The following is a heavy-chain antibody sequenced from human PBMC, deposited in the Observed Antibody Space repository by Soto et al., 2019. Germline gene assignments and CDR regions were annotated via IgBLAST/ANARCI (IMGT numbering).Heavy chain of an antibody. J-gene: IGHJ4*02. CDR1: GYSISSGYY. D-gene: IGHD3-22*01. CDR2: IYHSGST. CDR3: ARYYYDSSGYLDY. V-gene: IGHV4-38-2*01. Sequence: PSETLSLTCAVSGYSISSGYYWGCIRQPPGKGLDWIGSIYHSGSTYYNPSLKSRVTISVDTSKNQFSLQLNSVTPEDTAVYYCARYYYDSSGYLDYWGQGTLVTVSS.